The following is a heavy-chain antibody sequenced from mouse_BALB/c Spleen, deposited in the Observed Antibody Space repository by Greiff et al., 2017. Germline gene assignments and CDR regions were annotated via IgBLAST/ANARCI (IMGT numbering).Heavy chain of an antibody. CDR1: GFTFSSYG. V-gene: IGHV5-6-3*01. CDR2: INSNGGST. CDR3: ARYDYDYFDV. D-gene: IGHD2-4*01. J-gene: IGHJ1*01. Sequence: EVQGVESGGGLVQPGGSLKLSCAASGFTFSSYGMSWVRQTPDKRLELVATINSNGGSTYYPDSVKGRFTISRDNAKNTLYLQMSSLKSEDTAMYYCARYDYDYFDVWGAGTTVTVSS.